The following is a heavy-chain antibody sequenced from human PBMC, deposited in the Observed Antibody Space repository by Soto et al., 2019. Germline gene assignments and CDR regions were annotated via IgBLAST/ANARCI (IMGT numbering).Heavy chain of an antibody. V-gene: IGHV3-30*18. Sequence: GGSLRLSCAASGFTFSSYGMHWVRQAPGKGLEWVAVMSYDGSNKYYADSVKGRFTISRDNSKNTLYLKMNRRRAEDTAVYDCAKDRQLRFLEWSHYYYGMDVWGQGTTVTVSS. CDR1: GFTFSSYG. CDR2: MSYDGSNK. CDR3: AKDRQLRFLEWSHYYYGMDV. J-gene: IGHJ6*02. D-gene: IGHD3-3*01.